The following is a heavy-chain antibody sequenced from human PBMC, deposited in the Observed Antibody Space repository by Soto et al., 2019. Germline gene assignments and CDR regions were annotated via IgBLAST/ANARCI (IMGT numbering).Heavy chain of an antibody. CDR3: ARDFSPAEQNWNDAYNYFDP. CDR2: INPKSGGT. J-gene: IGHJ5*02. CDR1: GCTFIAYH. Sequence: GASVKVSCKASGCTFIAYHVHWVRQAPGQGLEWMGWINPKSGGTIYSQKFQGRVTMTTDASISTSYMELSRLQSDDTAIYYCARDFSPAEQNWNDAYNYFDPWGQGTLVTVSS. D-gene: IGHD1-1*01. V-gene: IGHV1-2*02.